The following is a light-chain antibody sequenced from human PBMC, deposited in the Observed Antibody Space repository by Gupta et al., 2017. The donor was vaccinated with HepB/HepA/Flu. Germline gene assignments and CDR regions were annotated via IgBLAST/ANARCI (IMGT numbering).Light chain of an antibody. CDR2: GAS. CDR3: QQRIGYPLT. CDR1: QDIKTY. V-gene: IGKV1-9*01. Sequence: DIQLTQSPSFLSASVGDRVTITCRASQDIKTYFAWYQQKPGGAPKLLIYGASTVKSGVPARFSGGGSGTEFTLTITSRQPEDFATYYCQQRIGYPLTFGGGTKVEV. J-gene: IGKJ4*01.